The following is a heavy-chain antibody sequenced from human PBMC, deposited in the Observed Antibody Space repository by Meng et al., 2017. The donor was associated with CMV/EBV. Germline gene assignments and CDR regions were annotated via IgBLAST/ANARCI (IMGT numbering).Heavy chain of an antibody. Sequence: GESLKISCSASGFTFSSYSMNWVRQAPGKGLESVSSISSSSSYIYYADSVKGRFTISRDNAKNSLYLQMHSLRAEDTAVYYCAREKDGYNPYYYGMDVWGQGTTVTVSS. CDR1: GFTFSSYS. J-gene: IGHJ6*02. D-gene: IGHD5-24*01. V-gene: IGHV3-21*01. CDR2: ISSSSSYI. CDR3: AREKDGYNPYYYGMDV.